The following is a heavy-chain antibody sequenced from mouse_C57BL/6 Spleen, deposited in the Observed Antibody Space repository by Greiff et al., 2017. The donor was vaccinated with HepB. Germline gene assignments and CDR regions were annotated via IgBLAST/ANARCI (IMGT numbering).Heavy chain of an antibody. CDR2: IDPETGGT. CDR3: TRSPYDYDYFDY. CDR1: GYTFTDYE. V-gene: IGHV1-15*01. Sequence: QVQLKESGAELVRPGASVTLSCKASGYTFTDYEMHWVKQTPVHGLEWIGAIDPETGGTAYNQKFKGKAILTADKSSSTAYMELRSLTSEDSAVYYCTRSPYDYDYFDYWGQGTTLTVSS. D-gene: IGHD2-4*01. J-gene: IGHJ2*01.